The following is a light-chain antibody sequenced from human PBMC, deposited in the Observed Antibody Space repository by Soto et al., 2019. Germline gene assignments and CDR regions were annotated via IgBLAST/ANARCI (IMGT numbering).Light chain of an antibody. CDR2: ATS. V-gene: IGKV1-6*02. CDR3: LQDYNYPRT. Sequence: AIQITQSPSSLSAYVAYRVTMTFRSSQGIRKDLAWYQQKPGKAPKLLIYATSSLQSGVPSRFSGSGSGRDFTLTISSLQTEDFATYYCLQDYNYPRTFGKGTKVDIK. J-gene: IGKJ1*01. CDR1: QGIRKD.